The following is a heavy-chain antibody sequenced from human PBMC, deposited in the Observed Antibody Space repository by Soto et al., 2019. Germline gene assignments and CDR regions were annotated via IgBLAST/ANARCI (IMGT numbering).Heavy chain of an antibody. CDR1: GGTFSSYA. Sequence: QVQLVQSGAEVKKPGSSVKVSCKASGGTFSSYAISWVRQAPGQGLEWMGGIIPIFGTANHAQKCQGRVRITADESTSTAYMELSSLRSEDKAVYYCARSEGYYYDSSGYYYTPDYWGQGTLVTVSS. V-gene: IGHV1-69*01. D-gene: IGHD3-22*01. CDR3: ARSEGYYYDSSGYYYTPDY. CDR2: IIPIFGTA. J-gene: IGHJ4*02.